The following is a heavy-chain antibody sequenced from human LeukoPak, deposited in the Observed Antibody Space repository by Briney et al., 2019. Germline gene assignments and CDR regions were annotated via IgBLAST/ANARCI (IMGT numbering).Heavy chain of an antibody. J-gene: IGHJ5*01. D-gene: IGHD3-9*01. V-gene: IGHV4-39*01. CDR2: ISYVGTT. Sequence: PSETLSLTCTVSGGSITTIPYNWGWIRQPPGKGLEWIGTISYVGTTYYEPSLKSRVTMSIDTSKNQFSLNLNSATAADTAVYYCARHPTGYPNWFDSWGRGTLVIVSS. CDR3: ARHPTGYPNWFDS. CDR1: GGSITTIPYN.